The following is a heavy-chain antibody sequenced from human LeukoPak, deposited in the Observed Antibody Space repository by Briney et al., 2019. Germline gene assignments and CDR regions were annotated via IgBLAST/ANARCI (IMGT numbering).Heavy chain of an antibody. CDR2: IIPIFGTA. CDR3: ARTILGATKDDAFDI. Sequence: ASVKVSCKTSGGTFSSYAISWVRQAPGQGLEWMGRIIPIFGTANYAQKFQGRVTITTDESTSTAYMELSSLRSEDTPVYYCARTILGATKDDAFDIWGQGTMVTVSS. J-gene: IGHJ3*02. D-gene: IGHD1-26*01. V-gene: IGHV1-69*05. CDR1: GGTFSSYA.